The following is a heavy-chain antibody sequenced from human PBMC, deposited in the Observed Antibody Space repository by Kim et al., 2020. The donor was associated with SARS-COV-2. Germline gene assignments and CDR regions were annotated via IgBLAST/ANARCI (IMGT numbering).Heavy chain of an antibody. D-gene: IGHD3-10*01. CDR3: ARDKITMVRGVVHHYYGMDV. V-gene: IGHV3-53*04. CDR2: IYSGGST. Sequence: GGSLRLSCAASGFTVSSNYMSWVRQAPGKGLERVSVIYSGGSTYYADSVKGRFTISRHNSKNTLYLQMNSLRAEDTAVYYCARDKITMVRGVVHHYYGMDVWGQGTTVTVSS. J-gene: IGHJ6*02. CDR1: GFTVSSNY.